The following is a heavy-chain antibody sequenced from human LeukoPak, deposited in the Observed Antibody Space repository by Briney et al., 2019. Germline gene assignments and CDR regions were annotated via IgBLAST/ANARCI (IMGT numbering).Heavy chain of an antibody. CDR1: GFNFRSYP. Sequence: GRSLRLSCAASGFNFRSYPLHWVRQAPGKGLEWVAVISYDGSIKDYAGSVKGRSTISRDNSKATVYLQMNSLRTEDTAVYFCARADSSSHNLFHNYGMDVWGQGTTVIVSS. D-gene: IGHD6-13*01. V-gene: IGHV3-30*04. J-gene: IGHJ6*02. CDR2: ISYDGSIK. CDR3: ARADSSSHNLFHNYGMDV.